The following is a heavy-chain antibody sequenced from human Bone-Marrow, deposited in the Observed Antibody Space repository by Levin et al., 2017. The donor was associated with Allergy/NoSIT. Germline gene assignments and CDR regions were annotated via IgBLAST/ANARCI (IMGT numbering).Heavy chain of an antibody. CDR1: GGSISNFY. CDR2: VHYTGSS. CDR3: ARGAGYGDYFDS. Sequence: SETLSLTCAVSGGSISNFYWTWIRQTPGVGLEWIGHVHYTGSSTYNPSLKTRLTISVDTSRNQFSLSLRSLSSGDTAVYYCARGAGYGDYFDSWGQGTLVTVSS. J-gene: IGHJ4*02. V-gene: IGHV4-59*01. D-gene: IGHD4-17*01.